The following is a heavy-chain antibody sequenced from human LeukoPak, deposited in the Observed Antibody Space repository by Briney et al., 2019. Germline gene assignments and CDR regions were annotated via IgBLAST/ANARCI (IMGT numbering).Heavy chain of an antibody. Sequence: GGSLRLSCAASGFTFSSYWMSWVRQAPGKGLLWVSRIDVDGSSTYYADSVKGRFTISRDNAKNTLYLQMNSLRAEDTAVYYCARDTMLGMGNPWGQGTLVTVSS. V-gene: IGHV3-74*01. CDR2: IDVDGSST. CDR1: GFTFSSYW. D-gene: IGHD3-10*02. CDR3: ARDTMLGMGNP. J-gene: IGHJ5*02.